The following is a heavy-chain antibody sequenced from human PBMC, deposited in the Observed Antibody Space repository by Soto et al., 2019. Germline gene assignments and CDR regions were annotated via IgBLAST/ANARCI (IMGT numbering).Heavy chain of an antibody. CDR1: GDDVSSDSVT. CDR3: VSGGRYAKS. D-gene: IGHD2-2*01. Sequence: WQTLSLTCVISGDDVSSDSVTWNWIRQSPSRGLEWLGRTYYRSKWLTDYAVSVRSRIIIDSDTSKNQFSLQLKSVTLEDTGVYYCVSGGRYAKSWG. J-gene: IGHJ5*01. V-gene: IGHV6-1*01. CDR2: TYYRSKWLT.